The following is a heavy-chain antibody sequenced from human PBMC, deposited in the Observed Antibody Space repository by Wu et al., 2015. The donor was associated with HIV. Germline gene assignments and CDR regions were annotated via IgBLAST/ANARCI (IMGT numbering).Heavy chain of an antibody. CDR2: IIPIFGTA. CDR3: ATYGSGSYYNRYYFDY. CDR1: GGTFSSYA. Sequence: QVQLVQSGAEVKKPGSSVKVSCKASGGTFSSYAISWVRQAPGQGLEWMGRIIPIFGTANYAQKFQGRVTITADESTSTAYMELSSLRSEDTAVYYCATYGSGSYYNRYYFDYWGQGTLVTVSS. J-gene: IGHJ4*02. V-gene: IGHV1-69*13. D-gene: IGHD3-10*01.